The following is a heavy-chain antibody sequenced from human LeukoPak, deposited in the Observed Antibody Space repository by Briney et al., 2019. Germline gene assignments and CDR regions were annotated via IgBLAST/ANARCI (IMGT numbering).Heavy chain of an antibody. CDR3: ARGKEIAVAGTDY. Sequence: PGGSLRLSCAASGFTFSSYWMSWVRQAPGKGLEWVANIKQDGSEKYYVDSVKGRFTISRDNAKNSLYLQMNSLRAEDTAVYCCARGKEIAVAGTDYWGQGTLVTVSS. CDR2: IKQDGSEK. CDR1: GFTFSSYW. V-gene: IGHV3-7*01. D-gene: IGHD6-19*01. J-gene: IGHJ4*02.